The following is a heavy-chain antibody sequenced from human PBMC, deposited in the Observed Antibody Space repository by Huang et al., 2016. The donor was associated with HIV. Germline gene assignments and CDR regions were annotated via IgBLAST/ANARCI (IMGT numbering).Heavy chain of an antibody. CDR1: GYTFTDSN. CDR2: ITPKRGGT. D-gene: IGHD6-6*01. CDR3: ARDWSFGSSTSPAD. J-gene: IGHJ4*02. Sequence: QVQLVQSGAEVKNPGASVRVSCKAAGYTFTDSNIHWGRQAPGQGLEWMGWITPKRGGTNYAQRFQGRFTMTRDTTISTGHMDLRRIQSDDTAVYFCARDWSFGSSTSPADWGQGTLVTVSS. V-gene: IGHV1-2*02.